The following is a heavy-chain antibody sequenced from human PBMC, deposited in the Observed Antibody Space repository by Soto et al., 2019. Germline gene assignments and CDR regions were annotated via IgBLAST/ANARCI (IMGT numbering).Heavy chain of an antibody. V-gene: IGHV1-69*13. J-gene: IGHJ6*02. CDR1: GGTFSSYA. Sequence: GASVKVSCKASGGTFSSYAISWVRQAPGQGLEWMGGIIPIFGTANYAQKFQGRVTITADESTSTAYMELSSLRSEDTAVYYCATLCGDILTPPTLYYGIDVWGQGTTVTVSS. CDR3: ATLCGDILTPPTLYYGIDV. D-gene: IGHD3-9*01. CDR2: IIPIFGTA.